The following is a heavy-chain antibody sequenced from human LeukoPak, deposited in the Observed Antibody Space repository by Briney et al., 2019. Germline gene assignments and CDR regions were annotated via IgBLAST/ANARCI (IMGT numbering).Heavy chain of an antibody. V-gene: IGHV3-53*01. D-gene: IGHD3-22*01. CDR2: IYSGGST. J-gene: IGHJ4*02. CDR1: GFTVSSNY. CDR3: ATGSGYYYSH. Sequence: PGGSLRLSCAASGFTVSSNYMSWVRQAPGKGLEWVSVIYSGGSTYYADSVKGRFTISRDNGRKTIYLQMNNLRDEDTAVYYCATGSGYYYSHWGQGILVTVSS.